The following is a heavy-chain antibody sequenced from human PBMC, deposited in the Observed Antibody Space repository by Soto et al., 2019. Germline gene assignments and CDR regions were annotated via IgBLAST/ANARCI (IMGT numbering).Heavy chain of an antibody. CDR2: IIPIFGTT. J-gene: IGHJ4*01. CDR3: ARFEGGPHSYFDY. V-gene: IGHV1-69*13. Sequence: SVKVSCKASGDTFSSYAISWVRQAPGQGLEWMGGIIPIFGTTIYAQKFQGRVSITADESTSTAHMELSSLRSEDTAVYYCARFEGGPHSYFDYWGHGTLVTVSS. CDR1: GDTFSSYA. D-gene: IGHD2-15*01.